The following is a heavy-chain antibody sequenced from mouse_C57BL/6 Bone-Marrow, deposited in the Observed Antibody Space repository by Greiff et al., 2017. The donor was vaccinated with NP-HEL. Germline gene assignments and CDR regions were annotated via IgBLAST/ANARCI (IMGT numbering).Heavy chain of an antibody. J-gene: IGHJ1*03. D-gene: IGHD4-1*02. CDR3: ARPNWDTRYWYFDV. V-gene: IGHV5-15*01. Sequence: EVKLMESGGGLVQPGGSLKLSCAASGFTFSDYGMAWVRQAPRKGPEWVAFISNLAYSIYYADTVTGRFTISRENAKNTLYLEMSSLRSEDTAMYYCARPNWDTRYWYFDVWGTGTTVTVSS. CDR1: GFTFSDYG. CDR2: ISNLAYSI.